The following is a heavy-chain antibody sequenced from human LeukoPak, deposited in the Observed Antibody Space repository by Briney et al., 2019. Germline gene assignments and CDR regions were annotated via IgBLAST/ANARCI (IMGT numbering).Heavy chain of an antibody. Sequence: SETLSLTCTVSGGSMSSYYWSWIRQPPGKRLEWIGYIYYSGNTNSNPSLKSRVTISVDTSKNQFSLNLSSVTAADTAIYYCARVRDMSLNNWFDPWGQGTLVTVSS. CDR2: IYYSGNT. D-gene: IGHD2-15*01. CDR3: ARVRDMSLNNWFDP. V-gene: IGHV4-59*01. CDR1: GGSMSSYY. J-gene: IGHJ5*02.